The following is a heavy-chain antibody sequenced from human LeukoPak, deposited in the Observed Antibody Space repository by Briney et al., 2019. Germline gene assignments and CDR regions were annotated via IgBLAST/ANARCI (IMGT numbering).Heavy chain of an antibody. J-gene: IGHJ4*02. V-gene: IGHV4-34*01. CDR2: INHSGST. CDR3: ARSPLSIAARPFFDY. D-gene: IGHD6-6*01. Sequence: NTSETLSLTCAVYGGSFSGYYWSWIRQPPGKGLEWIGEINHSGSTNYNPSPKSRVTISVDTSKNQFSLKLSSVTAADTAVYYCARSPLSIAARPFFDYWGQGTLVTVSS. CDR1: GGSFSGYY.